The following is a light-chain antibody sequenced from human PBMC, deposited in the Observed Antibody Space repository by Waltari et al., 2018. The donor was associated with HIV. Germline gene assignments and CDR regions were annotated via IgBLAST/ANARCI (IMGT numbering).Light chain of an antibody. Sequence: QSVLTPPPSVSATPGQTINISCSGSRSNNGGNFVFWYQQFATTAPRLLVYRNDLRPSGVSDRFSWFRLGTSASLAISGLRSEDEGNYYCASWDDSLPGHVFGTGT. CDR1: RSNNGGNF. CDR2: RND. J-gene: IGLJ1*01. V-gene: IGLV1-47*01. CDR3: ASWDDSLPGHV.